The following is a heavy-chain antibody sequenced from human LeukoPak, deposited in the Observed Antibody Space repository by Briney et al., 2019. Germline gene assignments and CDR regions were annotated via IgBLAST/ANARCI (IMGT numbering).Heavy chain of an antibody. J-gene: IGHJ4*02. CDR1: GFTFSDYY. V-gene: IGHV3-11*01. CDR2: ISSSGSTT. D-gene: IGHD1-26*01. CDR3: ARVLSGATMIFDY. Sequence: GGSLRLSCAASGFTFSDYYMSWIRQAPGKGLEWVSYISSSGSTTYYADSVKGRFTISRDNAKNSLYLRMNSLRAEDTAVYYCARVLSGATMIFDYWGQGTLVTVSS.